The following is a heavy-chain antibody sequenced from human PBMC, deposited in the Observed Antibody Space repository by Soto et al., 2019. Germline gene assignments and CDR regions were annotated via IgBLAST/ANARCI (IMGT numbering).Heavy chain of an antibody. D-gene: IGHD7-27*01. CDR1: GFTFSSYA. CDR3: AKAEGGTWGTEYFQY. CDR2: ITGSGGDT. Sequence: EVQLLESGGALVQPGGSLRLSCAASGFTFSSYAMTWVRQAPGKWLEWVSLITGSGGDTYYGESVKGRFTISRDNSKNTLFLQMNSLRVEDTAVYFCAKAEGGTWGTEYFQYWGPGTLVTVSS. V-gene: IGHV3-23*01. J-gene: IGHJ1*01.